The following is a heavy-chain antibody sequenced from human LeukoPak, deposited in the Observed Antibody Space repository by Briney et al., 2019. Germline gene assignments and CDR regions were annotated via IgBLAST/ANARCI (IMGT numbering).Heavy chain of an antibody. J-gene: IGHJ4*02. V-gene: IGHV3-21*01. Sequence: PGGSLRLSCAASGFTFSSYSMNWVRQAPGEGLEWVSSISSNSDYMYYADSGKGRFTISRDNAKNSLYLQMNSLRAEDTAVYYCAREYCSGGSCYWAFDYWGQGTLVTVSS. CDR3: AREYCSGGSCYWAFDY. CDR1: GFTFSSYS. D-gene: IGHD2-15*01. CDR2: ISSNSDYM.